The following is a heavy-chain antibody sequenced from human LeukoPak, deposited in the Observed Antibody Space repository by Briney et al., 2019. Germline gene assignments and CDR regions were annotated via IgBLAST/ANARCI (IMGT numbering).Heavy chain of an antibody. Sequence: ASVKVSCKASGYTFTSYYMHWVRQAPGQGLEWMGIINPSGGSTSYAQKFQGRVTMTRDMSTSTVYMELSSLRSEDTAVYYCARGPAAIHYRLYYYGMDVWGQGTTVTVSS. J-gene: IGHJ6*02. CDR2: INPSGGST. D-gene: IGHD2-2*01. CDR1: GYTFTSYY. CDR3: ARGPAAIHYRLYYYGMDV. V-gene: IGHV1-46*01.